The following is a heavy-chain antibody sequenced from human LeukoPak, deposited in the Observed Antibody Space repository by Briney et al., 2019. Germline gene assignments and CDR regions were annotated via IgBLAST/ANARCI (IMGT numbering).Heavy chain of an antibody. Sequence: PGGSLRLSCAGSGFTFSSYEMNWVRQAPGKGLEWVSYISSSGSTIYYADSVKGRFTISRDNAKNSLYLQMNSLRAEDTAVYYCARDTQYQPLPDFFDYWGQGTLVTVSS. J-gene: IGHJ4*02. D-gene: IGHD2-2*01. CDR1: GFTFSSYE. CDR2: ISSSGSTI. V-gene: IGHV3-48*03. CDR3: ARDTQYQPLPDFFDY.